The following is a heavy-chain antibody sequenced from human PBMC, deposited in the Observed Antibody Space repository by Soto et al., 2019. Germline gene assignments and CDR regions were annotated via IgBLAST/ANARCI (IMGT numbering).Heavy chain of an antibody. Sequence: EVQLLESGGGLVQPGGSLRLSCAASGFTFRTYAMSWVRQAPGKGLEWVSGLFGNGGGISYADYVKGRFTISRDNSNNMLYLQMRSLRVEDTAVYYCAKDRQPDGLWPFDHWGQGTLVTVSS. V-gene: IGHV3-23*01. D-gene: IGHD2-8*01. CDR2: LFGNGGGI. J-gene: IGHJ4*02. CDR3: AKDRQPDGLWPFDH. CDR1: GFTFRTYA.